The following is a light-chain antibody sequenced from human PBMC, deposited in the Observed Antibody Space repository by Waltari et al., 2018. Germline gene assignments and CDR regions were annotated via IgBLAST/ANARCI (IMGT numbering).Light chain of an antibody. CDR2: EVS. Sequence: QSALTQPAYVSGSPGQSNTIPCIGTSSDIGSYNLVTCYQQHPGKAPKLMIYEVSKWPSGVSNRFSGSKSGNTASLTISGLQAEDEADYYCSSYAGSTTNVLFGGGTKLTVL. V-gene: IGLV2-23*02. J-gene: IGLJ2*01. CDR1: SSDIGSYNL. CDR3: SSYAGSTTNVL.